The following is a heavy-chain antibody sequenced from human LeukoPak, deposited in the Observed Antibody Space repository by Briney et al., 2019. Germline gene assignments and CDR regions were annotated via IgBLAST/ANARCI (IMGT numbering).Heavy chain of an antibody. V-gene: IGHV1-69*06. J-gene: IGHJ4*02. CDR3: ARDRRNYYGSGSYYNLDY. D-gene: IGHD3-10*01. CDR2: IIPIFGTA. Sequence: ASVKVSCKASGGTFSSYAISWVRQAPGQGLEWMGGIIPIFGTANYAQKFQGRVTITADKSTSTAYMELSSLRSEDTAAYYCARDRRNYYGSGSYYNLDYWGQGTLVTVSS. CDR1: GGTFSSYA.